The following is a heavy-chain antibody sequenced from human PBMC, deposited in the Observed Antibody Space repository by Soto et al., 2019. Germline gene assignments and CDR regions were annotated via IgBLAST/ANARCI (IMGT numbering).Heavy chain of an antibody. Sequence: QVQLVQSGAEVKKPGASVKVSCKASGYTFTSYYMHWVRQAPGQGLEWMGIINPTSSTSYAQKFQGRATMTRDTSTRTVYMELSSLRSEATAVYYWARVYCSGGSCYGIDYWGQGTLVTVSS. V-gene: IGHV1-46*01. CDR1: GYTFTSYY. CDR3: ARVYCSGGSCYGIDY. J-gene: IGHJ4*02. CDR2: INPTSST. D-gene: IGHD2-15*01.